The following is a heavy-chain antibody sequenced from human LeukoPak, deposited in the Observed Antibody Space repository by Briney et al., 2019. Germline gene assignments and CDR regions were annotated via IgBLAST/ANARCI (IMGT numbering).Heavy chain of an antibody. Sequence: GESLKISCKGSGYSFTSYWIGWVRQMPGKGLEWMGIIYPGDSDTRYSPSFQGQVTISADKSISTAYLQWSSLKASDTAMYHCARIKDIVVVPAAGGDAFDIWGQGTMVTVSS. V-gene: IGHV5-51*01. J-gene: IGHJ3*02. CDR3: ARIKDIVVVPAAGGDAFDI. CDR1: GYSFTSYW. D-gene: IGHD2-2*01. CDR2: IYPGDSDT.